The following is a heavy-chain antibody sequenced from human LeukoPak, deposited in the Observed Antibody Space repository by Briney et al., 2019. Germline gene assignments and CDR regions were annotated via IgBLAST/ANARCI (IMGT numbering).Heavy chain of an antibody. J-gene: IGHJ6*02. CDR3: ARAGILTEDAENYYYYGMDV. CDR2: IIPIFGIA. D-gene: IGHD1-14*01. V-gene: IGHV1-69*04. Sequence: SVKVSCKASGGTFSSYAISWVRQAPGQGLEWMGRIIPIFGIANYAQKFQGRVTITADKSTSTAYMELSSLRSEDTAVYYCARAGILTEDAENYYYYGMDVWGQGTTVTVSS. CDR1: GGTFSSYA.